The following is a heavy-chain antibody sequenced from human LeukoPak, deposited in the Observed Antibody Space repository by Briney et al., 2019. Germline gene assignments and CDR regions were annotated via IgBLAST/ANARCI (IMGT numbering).Heavy chain of an antibody. V-gene: IGHV3-33*01. J-gene: IGHJ4*02. Sequence: GRSLRLSCAASGFTFSSYGMHWVRQAPGKGLEWVAVIWYDGSNKYYADSVKGRFTISRDNSKNTLYLQMNSLRAEDTAVYYCARDGDPTTVTPDYWGPGTLVTVSS. D-gene: IGHD4-17*01. CDR1: GFTFSSYG. CDR2: IWYDGSNK. CDR3: ARDGDPTTVTPDY.